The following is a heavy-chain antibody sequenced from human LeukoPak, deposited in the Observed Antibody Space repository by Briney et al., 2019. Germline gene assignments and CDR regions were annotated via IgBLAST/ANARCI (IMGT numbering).Heavy chain of an antibody. CDR3: TRTRDYFSTTRYFDY. J-gene: IGHJ4*02. CDR2: ISGYNGKT. Sequence: ASVKVSCKASGYVFEGYYMTWVRQAPGQGLEWVGLISGYNGKTNYAQKLHDRVHMTTDTSMRTVYLELRSLSPDDTALYFCTRTRDYFSTTRYFDYWGQGALVIVTS. CDR1: GYVFEGYY. D-gene: IGHD3-16*01. V-gene: IGHV1-18*01.